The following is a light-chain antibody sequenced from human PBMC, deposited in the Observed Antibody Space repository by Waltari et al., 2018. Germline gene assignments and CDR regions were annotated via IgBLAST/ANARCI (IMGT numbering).Light chain of an antibody. CDR3: AAWDDSLNGWV. CDR2: SNN. J-gene: IGLJ3*02. V-gene: IGLV1-44*01. CDR1: SPNIGSNP. Sequence: QSVLTQPPSASGTPGQRVTISCSGSSPNIGSNPVNWYQQLPGTAPNLLIYSNNQRPSGVPDRFSGSKSGTSASLAISGLQSEDEADYYCAAWDDSLNGWVFGGGTKLTVL.